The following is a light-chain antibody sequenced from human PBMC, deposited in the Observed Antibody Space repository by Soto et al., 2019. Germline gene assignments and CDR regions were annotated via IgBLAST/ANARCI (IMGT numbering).Light chain of an antibody. V-gene: IGLV4-69*01. J-gene: IGLJ2*01. CDR2: LNNDGSH. Sequence: QSVLTQSPSASASLGASVKLTCTLSSGHSSYAIAWHQQQPERGPRYLMKLNNDGSHSKGDGIPDRFSGSSSGAERYLIISSLQSEDEADYYCQTWGTGIHVVFGGGTKLTVL. CDR1: SGHSSYA. CDR3: QTWGTGIHVV.